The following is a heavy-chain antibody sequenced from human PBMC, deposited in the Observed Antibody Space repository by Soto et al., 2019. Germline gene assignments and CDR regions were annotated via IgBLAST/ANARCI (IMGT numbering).Heavy chain of an antibody. CDR2: VKSKTDGGTI. V-gene: IGHV3-15*01. Sequence: EVQLVESGGGWVKPWGSLRLSCAASGFTFSNAWMTWVRQAPGKGLEWVGRVKSKTDGGTIDYAAPVKDRFTISRDDSKNTLYLQINSLKTEAPAVYYCIGTYSGSSMRFDYWGQGTLVTVSS. D-gene: IGHD5-12*01. J-gene: IGHJ4*02. CDR1: GFTFSNAW. CDR3: IGTYSGSSMRFDY.